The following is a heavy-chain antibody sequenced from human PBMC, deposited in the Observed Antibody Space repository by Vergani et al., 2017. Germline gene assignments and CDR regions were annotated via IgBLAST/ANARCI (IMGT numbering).Heavy chain of an antibody. J-gene: IGHJ4*02. CDR2: IKSKTDGGTT. Sequence: EVQLVESGGGLVKPGGSLRLSCAASGFTFSNAWMSWVRQAPGKGLEWVGRIKSKTDGGTTDYAAPVKGRFTISRDNAKNSLYLQMNSLRAEDTAVYYCARGITYYYDSGKEFDYWGQGTLVTVSS. CDR3: ARGITYYYDSGKEFDY. CDR1: GFTFSNAW. V-gene: IGHV3-15*01. D-gene: IGHD3-22*01.